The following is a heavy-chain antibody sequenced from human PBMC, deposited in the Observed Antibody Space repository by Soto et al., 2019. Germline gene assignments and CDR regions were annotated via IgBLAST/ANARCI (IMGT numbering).Heavy chain of an antibody. CDR3: ARDLQLDPAYYYGMDV. CDR1: GFTFSSYS. Sequence: GGSLRLSCAASGFTFSSYSMNWVRQAPGKGLEWVSSISSSSSYIYYADSVKGRFTISGDNAKNSLYLQMNSLRAEDTAVYYCARDLQLDPAYYYGMDVWGQGTTVTVSS. CDR2: ISSSSSYI. D-gene: IGHD5-18*01. J-gene: IGHJ6*02. V-gene: IGHV3-21*01.